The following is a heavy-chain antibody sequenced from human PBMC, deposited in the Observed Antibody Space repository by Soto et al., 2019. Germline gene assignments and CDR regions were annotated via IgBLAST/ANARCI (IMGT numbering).Heavy chain of an antibody. CDR3: AKDLQQWLVRTEDY. Sequence: GGSLRLSCAASGFTFSSYAMSWVRQAPGKGLEWVSAISGSGGNTYYADSVKGRFTISRDNSKNTLYLQMNSLRAEDTAVYYCAKDLQQWLVRTEDYWGQGTLVTVSS. CDR1: GFTFSSYA. V-gene: IGHV3-23*01. D-gene: IGHD6-19*01. J-gene: IGHJ4*02. CDR2: ISGSGGNT.